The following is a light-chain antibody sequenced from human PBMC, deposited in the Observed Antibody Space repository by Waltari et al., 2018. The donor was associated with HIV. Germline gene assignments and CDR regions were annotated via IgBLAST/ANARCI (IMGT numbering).Light chain of an antibody. Sequence: DVLMTQSPSSLSASVGDRVTITCQASQDITNHLNWYQQKPGSAPKLLIYDASNLETGVPSRFSGSRSGTAFTFTVTSLQPEDIATYYCQQYDNLPLTFGGGTKVEI. CDR3: QQYDNLPLT. J-gene: IGKJ4*01. V-gene: IGKV1-33*01. CDR2: DAS. CDR1: QDITNH.